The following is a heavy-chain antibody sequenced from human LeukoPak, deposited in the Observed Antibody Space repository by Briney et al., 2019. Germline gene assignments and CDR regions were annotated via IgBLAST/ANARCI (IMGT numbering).Heavy chain of an antibody. D-gene: IGHD1-26*01. CDR3: AKDGFSPSAS. CDR2: ISGSGAST. CDR1: ACTVSSNY. J-gene: IGHJ4*02. V-gene: IGHV3-23*01. Sequence: GGSMRLCCAVSACTVSSNYMSWVRQAPGKGLEWVSAISGSGASTDYADCVKGPFTISRDNSKYTLYLQMNSRRAEDSAVYYCAKDGFSPSASWAQGTLVTVSS.